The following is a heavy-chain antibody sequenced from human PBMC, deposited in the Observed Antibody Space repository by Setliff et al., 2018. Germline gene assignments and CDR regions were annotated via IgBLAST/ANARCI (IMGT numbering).Heavy chain of an antibody. Sequence: SETLSLTCTVSGDSITSSNYYWGWIRQSPGKGLEWIGSIYYSGSTYYNPSLKSRVTISVDTSKKQFSLKLRSVTAADTAVYYCARLWYQDWFFDYWGQGTLVTVSS. J-gene: IGHJ4*02. CDR2: IYYSGST. D-gene: IGHD6-13*01. CDR1: GDSITSSNYY. V-gene: IGHV4-39*01. CDR3: ARLWYQDWFFDY.